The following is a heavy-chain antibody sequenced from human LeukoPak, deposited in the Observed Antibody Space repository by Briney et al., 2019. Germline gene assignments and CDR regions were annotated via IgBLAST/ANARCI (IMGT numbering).Heavy chain of an antibody. Sequence: VASVTLACKAYGGTFSTYGFNWVRQAAGQWLEWMGGIIPMFGVANYAQKFQGRVTIIADESTSIVYMELSSLRSADTAVYCARDRGDGYRTVYYHYYLDVWGKGTTVTVSS. V-gene: IGHV1-69*01. CDR1: GGTFSTYG. J-gene: IGHJ6*03. D-gene: IGHD5-24*01. CDR3: ARDRGDGYRTVYYHYYLDV. CDR2: IIPMFGVA.